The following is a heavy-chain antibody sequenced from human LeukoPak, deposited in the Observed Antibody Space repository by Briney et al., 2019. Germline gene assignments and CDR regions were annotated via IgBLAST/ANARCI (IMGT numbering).Heavy chain of an antibody. D-gene: IGHD4-17*01. V-gene: IGHV3-30*04. Sequence: GGSLRLSCAASGFTFSSYAMHWVRQAPGKGLEWVAVISYDGSNKYYADSVKGRFTISRDNSKNTLYLQMNSLRAEDTAVYYCAREDGERDAFDIWGQGTMVTVSS. CDR2: ISYDGSNK. CDR1: GFTFSSYA. J-gene: IGHJ3*02. CDR3: AREDGERDAFDI.